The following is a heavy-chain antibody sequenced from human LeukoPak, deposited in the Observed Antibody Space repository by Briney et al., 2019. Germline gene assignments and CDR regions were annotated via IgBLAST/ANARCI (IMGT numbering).Heavy chain of an antibody. CDR2: INSDGSTT. CDR1: GFTFKSYW. CDR3: ARVVDTHFDY. V-gene: IGHV3-74*01. D-gene: IGHD5-18*01. J-gene: IGHJ4*02. Sequence: GGSLRLSCTASGFTFKSYWMHWVRQAPGKGLVWVSRINSDGSTTSYADSVKGRFTISRDNAKNTLYLQMNSLRAEDTAVYYCARVVDTHFDYWGQGTLVTVSS.